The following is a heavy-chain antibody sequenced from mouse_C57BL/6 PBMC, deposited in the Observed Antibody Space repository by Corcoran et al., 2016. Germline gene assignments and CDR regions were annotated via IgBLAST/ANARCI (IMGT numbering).Heavy chain of an antibody. Sequence: DVQLQESGPGLVKPSQSLSLTCSVTGYSITSGYYWNWIRQFPGNKLEWMGYISYDGSNNYNPSLKNRISITRDTSKNQFFLKLNSVTTEDTATYYCARDGLDFDYWGQGTTLTVSS. D-gene: IGHD2-10*02. J-gene: IGHJ2*01. CDR2: ISYDGSN. CDR1: GYSITSGYY. CDR3: ARDGLDFDY. V-gene: IGHV3-6*01.